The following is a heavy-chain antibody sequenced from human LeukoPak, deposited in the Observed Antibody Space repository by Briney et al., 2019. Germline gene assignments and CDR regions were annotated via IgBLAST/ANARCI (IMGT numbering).Heavy chain of an antibody. D-gene: IGHD3-22*01. CDR1: GFTFSSYA. CDR3: ASTSGYYYDSSGYYLAH. CDR2: ISYEGSNK. V-gene: IGHV3-30-3*01. Sequence: GGGLRLSCAASGFTFSSYAMHWVRQGPGKGLGWGAVISYEGSNKYYADSVKGRVTISRDNSKNTRYLQMNSLRAEDTAVYYCASTSGYYYDSSGYYLAHWGQGPLVTVSS. J-gene: IGHJ4*02.